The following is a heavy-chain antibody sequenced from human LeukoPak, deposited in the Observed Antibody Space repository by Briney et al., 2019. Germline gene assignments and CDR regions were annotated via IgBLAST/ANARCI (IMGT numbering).Heavy chain of an antibody. CDR1: GFTFSSNW. D-gene: IGHD3-3*01. V-gene: IGHV3-7*01. Sequence: PGGSLRLSCAASGFTFSSNWMTWVRQAPGKGLEWVANIKQDGSEKYYVDSVKGRFTISRDNAKKSLYLQMDSLRAEDTAMYYCARAEYLWSGYYPNQAFDCWGQGTLVTVSS. CDR3: ARAEYLWSGYYPNQAFDC. J-gene: IGHJ4*02. CDR2: IKQDGSEK.